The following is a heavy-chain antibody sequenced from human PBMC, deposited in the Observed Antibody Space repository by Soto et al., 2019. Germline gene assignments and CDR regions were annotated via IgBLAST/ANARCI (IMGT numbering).Heavy chain of an antibody. Sequence: GSLRLSCAASGFTFSRYDMHWVRQATGKGLEWVSAIGTAGDTYYPGSVKGRFTISRENAKNSLYLQMNSLRAEDTAVYYCARGERLYYDSSGNYYYYGMDVWGQGTTVTVSS. V-gene: IGHV3-13*01. J-gene: IGHJ6*02. CDR1: GFTFSRYD. D-gene: IGHD3-22*01. CDR3: ARGERLYYDSSGNYYYYGMDV. CDR2: IGTAGDT.